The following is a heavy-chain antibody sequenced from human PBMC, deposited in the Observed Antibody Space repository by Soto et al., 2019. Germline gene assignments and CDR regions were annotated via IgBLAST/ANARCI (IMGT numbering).Heavy chain of an antibody. CDR2: IYYSGST. D-gene: IGHD6-6*01. J-gene: IGHJ6*02. V-gene: IGHV4-39*01. CDR3: ATLGARPNYYYYGMDV. Sequence: PSETLSLTCTVSGGSISSSSYYWGWIRQPPGKGLEWIGSIYYSGSTYYNPSLKSRVTISVDTSKNQFSLKLSSVTAADTAVYYCATLGARPNYYYYGMDVWGQGTTVTVS. CDR1: GGSISSSSYY.